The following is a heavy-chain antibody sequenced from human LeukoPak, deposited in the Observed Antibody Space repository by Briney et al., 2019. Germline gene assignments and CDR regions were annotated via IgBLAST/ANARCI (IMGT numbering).Heavy chain of an antibody. CDR2: IRSRPYRGTT. CDR1: GFTFADYA. D-gene: IGHD5-18*01. CDR3: TSHRRETWKELWWPDY. Sequence: GRSLRLSCTGSGFTFADYALNWVRQAPGKGLEWVGFIRSRPYRGTTEYAASVKDRFTISRDDSKSIAYLQMNSLKTEDTAVYYCTSHRRETWKELWWPDYWGQGTLVTVSS. V-gene: IGHV3-49*04. J-gene: IGHJ4*02.